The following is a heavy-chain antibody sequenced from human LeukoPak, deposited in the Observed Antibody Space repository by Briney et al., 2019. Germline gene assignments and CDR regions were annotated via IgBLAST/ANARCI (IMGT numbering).Heavy chain of an antibody. CDR3: ARDEGGYYDYIWGSYPFDY. J-gene: IGHJ4*02. Sequence: GGSLRLSCAASGFTFSSYAMSWVRQAPGKGLVWVSRINSDGSSTSYADSVKGRFTISRDNAKNTLYLQMNSLRAEDTAVYYCARDEGGYYDYIWGSYPFDYWGQGTLVTVSS. D-gene: IGHD3-16*02. CDR2: INSDGSST. CDR1: GFTFSSYA. V-gene: IGHV3-74*01.